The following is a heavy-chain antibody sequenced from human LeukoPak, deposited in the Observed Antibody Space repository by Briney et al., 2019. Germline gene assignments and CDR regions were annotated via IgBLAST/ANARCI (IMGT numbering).Heavy chain of an antibody. CDR2: INHSGST. CDR1: GGSFSGYY. V-gene: IGHV4-34*01. J-gene: IGHJ4*02. D-gene: IGHD6-13*01. Sequence: SETLSLTCAVYGGSFSGYYWSWIRQPPGEGLEWIGEINHSGSTNYNPSLKSRVTISVDTSKNQFSLKLSSVTAADTAVYYCASMYSSHFDYWGQGTLVTVSS. CDR3: ASMYSSHFDY.